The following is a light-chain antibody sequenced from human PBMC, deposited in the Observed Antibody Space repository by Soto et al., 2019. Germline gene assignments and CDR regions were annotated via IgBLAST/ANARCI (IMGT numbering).Light chain of an antibody. CDR3: LQYNSLPYT. CDR1: QNVNIW. Sequence: DIQVTRSPSTLSAFVGDRVILTCRASQNVNIWLAWYQQRPRKAPKLLIYKTSSLESGVPSRFSGSGSGTEFTLTISSLETDDFGTYFCLQYNSLPYTFGQGTKLEIK. CDR2: KTS. V-gene: IGKV1-5*03. J-gene: IGKJ2*01.